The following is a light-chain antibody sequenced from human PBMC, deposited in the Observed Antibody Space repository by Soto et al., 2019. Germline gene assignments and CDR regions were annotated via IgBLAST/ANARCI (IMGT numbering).Light chain of an antibody. CDR3: QQYDNLPLT. CDR2: DAS. V-gene: IGKV1-33*01. CDR1: QDISNH. J-gene: IGKJ4*01. Sequence: DIQMTQSPSSLSASVGDRVTITCQASQDISNHLNWYQQRPGKAPKFLIYDASNLEAGVPSRFRGSGSGTDFTFTISSLQHEDIATYYCQQYDNLPLTFGGGTKVEIK.